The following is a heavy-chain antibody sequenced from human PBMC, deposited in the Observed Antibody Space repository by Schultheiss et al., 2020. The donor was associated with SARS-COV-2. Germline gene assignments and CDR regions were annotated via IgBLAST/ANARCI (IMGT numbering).Heavy chain of an antibody. Sequence: SETLSLTCTVSGGSISSGGYSWSWIRQPPGKGLEWIGYIYYSGSTYYNPSLKSRVTISVDTSKNQFSLKLSSVTAADTAVYYCARDAPSLWSGYPAGFDPWGQGTLVTVSS. J-gene: IGHJ5*02. CDR2: IYYSGST. D-gene: IGHD3-3*01. CDR1: GGSISSGGYS. V-gene: IGHV4-30-2*05. CDR3: ARDAPSLWSGYPAGFDP.